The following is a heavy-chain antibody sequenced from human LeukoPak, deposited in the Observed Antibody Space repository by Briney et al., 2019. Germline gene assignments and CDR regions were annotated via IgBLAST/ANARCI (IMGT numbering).Heavy chain of an antibody. Sequence: ASVKVSCKASGYTFTSYGISWVRQAPGQGLEWMGWISAYNGNTNYAQKLQGRVTMTTHTSTSTAYMELRSLRSDDTAVYYCARDYCSSTSCHFDYWGQGTLVTVSS. V-gene: IGHV1-18*01. CDR2: ISAYNGNT. CDR1: GYTFTSYG. CDR3: ARDYCSSTSCHFDY. J-gene: IGHJ4*02. D-gene: IGHD2-2*01.